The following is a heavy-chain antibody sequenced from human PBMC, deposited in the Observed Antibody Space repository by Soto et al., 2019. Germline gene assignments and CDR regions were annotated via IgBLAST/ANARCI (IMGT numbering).Heavy chain of an antibody. D-gene: IGHD1-26*01. CDR2: TYYRSKWYN. CDR3: ATWYSGRYGSHDAFDI. Sequence: SQTLSLTCAISGDSVSSNSAAWNCIRQSPSRGLEWLGRTYYRSKWYNDYAVPVKSRITINPDTSKNQFSLQLNSVTPEDTAVYYCATWYSGRYGSHDAFDIWGEGTMVTVSS. CDR1: GDSVSSNSAA. J-gene: IGHJ3*02. V-gene: IGHV6-1*01.